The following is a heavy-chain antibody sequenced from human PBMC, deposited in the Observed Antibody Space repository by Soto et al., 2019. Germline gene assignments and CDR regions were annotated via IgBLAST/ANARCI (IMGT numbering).Heavy chain of an antibody. Sequence: QVQLQESGPGLVKPSQTLSLTCTVSGGSISSGGYYWSWIRQHPGKGLEWIGYIYYSGSTYYNPSLKSRVTIAVDTSKNQFSRKLSSVTAADTAVYYCARVRESMGWLHPSVFDYWGQGTLVTVSS. CDR3: ARVRESMGWLHPSVFDY. CDR1: GGSISSGGYY. D-gene: IGHD5-12*01. J-gene: IGHJ4*02. CDR2: IYYSGST. V-gene: IGHV4-31*03.